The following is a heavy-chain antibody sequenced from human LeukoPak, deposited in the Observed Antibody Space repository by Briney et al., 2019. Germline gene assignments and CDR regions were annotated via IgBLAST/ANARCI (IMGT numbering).Heavy chain of an antibody. CDR3: ARDQAHYDILTGYYSVGGAFDI. J-gene: IGHJ3*02. CDR1: GFTFSSYA. CDR2: IYSGGST. D-gene: IGHD3-9*01. Sequence: GGSLRLSCAASGFTFSSYAVSWVRQAPGKGLEWVSVIYSGGSTYYADSVKGRFTISRDNSKNTLYLQMNSLRAEDTAVYYCARDQAHYDILTGYYSVGGAFDIWGQGTMVTASS. V-gene: IGHV3-53*01.